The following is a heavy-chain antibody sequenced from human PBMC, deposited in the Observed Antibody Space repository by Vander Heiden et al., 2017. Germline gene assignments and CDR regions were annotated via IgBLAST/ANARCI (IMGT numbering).Heavy chain of an antibody. CDR2: IYSDGRT. CDR3: ARGGGSQYYGMDV. J-gene: IGHJ6*02. V-gene: IGHV3-53*01. Sequence: GGGLIQPGGSLRLSCAASGFTVISNYMSWVRQVPGKGLEWVSVIYSDGRTNYADSVQGRFTISRDNSENTVSLQMNSLRAEDTAMYYCARGGGSQYYGMDVWGQGTTVTVSS. D-gene: IGHD2-15*01. CDR1: GFTVISNY.